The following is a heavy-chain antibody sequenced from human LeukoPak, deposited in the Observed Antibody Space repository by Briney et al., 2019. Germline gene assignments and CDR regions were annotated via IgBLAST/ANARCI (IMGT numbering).Heavy chain of an antibody. D-gene: IGHD2-21*02. CDR2: ILDTGIT. J-gene: IGHJ4*02. V-gene: IGHV4-59*01. CDR1: SDSLRGYF. Sequence: SETLSLTCTVSSDSLRGYFWTWIREPPGKELGWLGYILDTGITNIHPSLRSRVTLSIDMSMNQFSLILSSVTAADTAVYFCAREIRVSATFLDYWGQGILVTVSS. CDR3: AREIRVSATFLDY.